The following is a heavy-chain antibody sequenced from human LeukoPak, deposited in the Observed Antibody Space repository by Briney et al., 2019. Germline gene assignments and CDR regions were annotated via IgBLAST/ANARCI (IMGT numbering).Heavy chain of an antibody. J-gene: IGHJ4*02. CDR1: GGSLSGYY. Sequence: SETLSLTCTVSGGSLSGYYWGRIRQPPGKGLEWIGYIYYSGSTNCNPSLKSRVTISADTSSNQFSLKLSSVTAADTAVYYCARIMSTVSRTFDYWGQGTLVTVSS. CDR3: ARIMSTVSRTFDY. CDR2: IYYSGST. D-gene: IGHD5/OR15-5a*01. V-gene: IGHV4-59*01.